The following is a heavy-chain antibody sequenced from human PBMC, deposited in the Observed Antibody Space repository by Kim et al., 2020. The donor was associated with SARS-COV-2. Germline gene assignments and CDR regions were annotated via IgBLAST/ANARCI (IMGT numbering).Heavy chain of an antibody. CDR3: ARMSLRGIGRYFQH. V-gene: IGHV4-39*01. Sequence: SETLSLTCTVSGGSISSSSYYWGWIRQPPGKGLEWIGSIYYSGSTYYNPSLKSRVTISVDTSKNQFSLKLSSVTAADTAVYYCARMSLRGIGRYFQHWGQGTLVTVSS. CDR1: GGSISSSSYY. J-gene: IGHJ1*01. CDR2: IYYSGST. D-gene: IGHD1-26*01.